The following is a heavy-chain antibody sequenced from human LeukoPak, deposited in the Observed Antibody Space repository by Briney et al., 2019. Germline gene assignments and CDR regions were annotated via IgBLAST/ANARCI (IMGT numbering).Heavy chain of an antibody. V-gene: IGHV4-34*01. CDR3: ARAVAGVDAFDI. CDR2: INHSGST. J-gene: IGHJ3*02. D-gene: IGHD6-19*01. Sequence: SETLSLTCAVYGGSFSGYYWSWIRQPPGKGLEWIGEINHSGSTNYNPSLKSRVTISVDTSKSQFSLKLSSVTAADTAVYYCARAVAGVDAFDIWGQGTMVTVSS. CDR1: GGSFSGYY.